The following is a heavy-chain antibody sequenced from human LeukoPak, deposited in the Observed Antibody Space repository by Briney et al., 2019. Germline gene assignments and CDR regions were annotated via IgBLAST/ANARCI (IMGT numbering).Heavy chain of an antibody. Sequence: PSETLSLTCTVSGGSISSYYWSWIRQPPGKGLEWIGYIYYSGGTNYNPSLKSRVTISVDTSKNQFSLKLSSVTAADTAVYYCARVGIAAAALDYWGQGTLVTVSS. CDR2: IYYSGGT. CDR1: GGSISSYY. V-gene: IGHV4-59*01. D-gene: IGHD6-13*01. CDR3: ARVGIAAAALDY. J-gene: IGHJ4*02.